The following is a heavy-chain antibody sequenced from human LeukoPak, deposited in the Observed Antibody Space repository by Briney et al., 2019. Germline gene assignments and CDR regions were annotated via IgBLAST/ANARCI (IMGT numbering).Heavy chain of an antibody. CDR2: INPNSGGT. Sequence: GASVKVSCKASGYTFTGYYMHWVRRAPGQGLEWMGRINPNSGGTNYAQKFQGSVTMTRDTSISTAYMELSRLRSDDTAVYYCARVYDSSGYYDYWGQGTLVTVSS. CDR3: ARVYDSSGYYDY. D-gene: IGHD3-22*01. V-gene: IGHV1-2*06. J-gene: IGHJ4*02. CDR1: GYTFTGYY.